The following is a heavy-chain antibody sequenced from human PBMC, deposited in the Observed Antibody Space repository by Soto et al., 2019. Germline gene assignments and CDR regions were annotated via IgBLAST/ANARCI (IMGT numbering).Heavy chain of an antibody. Sequence: GGSLRLSCAASGFTFSSYGMHWVRQAPGKGLEWVAVISYDRSNKYYADSVKGRFTISRDNSKNTLYLQMNSLRAEDTAVYYCAKTFTIFGVVPFDPWGQGTLVTVSS. J-gene: IGHJ5*02. CDR2: ISYDRSNK. CDR1: GFTFSSYG. D-gene: IGHD3-3*01. CDR3: AKTFTIFGVVPFDP. V-gene: IGHV3-30*18.